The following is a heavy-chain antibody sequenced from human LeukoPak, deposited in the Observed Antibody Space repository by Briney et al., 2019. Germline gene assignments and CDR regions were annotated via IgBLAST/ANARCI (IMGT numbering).Heavy chain of an antibody. J-gene: IGHJ5*02. CDR3: ASLVWFGWFDP. D-gene: IGHD3-10*01. CDR1: GGSISSSSYY. Sequence: PSETLSLTCTVSGGSISSSSYYWGWIRQPPGKGLEWIGSIYYSGSTYYNPSLKSRVTISVDTSKNQFSLKLSSVTAADTAVYYCASLVWFGWFDPWGQGTLVTVSS. V-gene: IGHV4-39*01. CDR2: IYYSGST.